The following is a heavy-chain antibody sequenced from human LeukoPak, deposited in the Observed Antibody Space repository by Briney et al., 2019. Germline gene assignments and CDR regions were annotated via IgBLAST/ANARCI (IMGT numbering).Heavy chain of an antibody. J-gene: IGHJ3*02. CDR2: IYYSGST. D-gene: IGHD6-13*01. V-gene: IGHV4-59*01. CDR1: GGSISSYY. CDR3: ARDTTTYSSSWPDAFDI. Sequence: SETLSLTCTVSGGSISSYYWSWIRQPPGKGLEWIGYIYYSGSTNYNPSLKSRVTISLDTSKNQFSLKLSSVTAADTAVYYCARDTTTYSSSWPDAFDIWGQGTMVTVSS.